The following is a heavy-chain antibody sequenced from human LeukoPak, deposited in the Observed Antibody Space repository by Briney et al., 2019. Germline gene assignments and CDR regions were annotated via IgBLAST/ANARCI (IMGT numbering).Heavy chain of an antibody. D-gene: IGHD2-15*01. J-gene: IGHJ4*02. CDR2: INSDGSTT. CDR3: AKDQLNRFCSGGSCSITHDH. CDR1: GFTFSSYA. V-gene: IGHV3-74*01. Sequence: GGSLRLSCAASGFTFSSYAMSWVRQAPGKGLVWVSRINSDGSTTNYADSVKGRFTISRDNAKNTLYLQMNSLRAEDTAVYYCAKDQLNRFCSGGSCSITHDHWGQGTLVTVSS.